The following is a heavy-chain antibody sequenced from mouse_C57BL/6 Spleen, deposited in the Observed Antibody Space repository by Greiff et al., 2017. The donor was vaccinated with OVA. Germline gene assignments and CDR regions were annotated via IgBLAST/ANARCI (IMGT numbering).Heavy chain of an antibody. Sequence: EVQGVESGGGLVKPGGSLKLSCAASGFTFSSYAMSWVRQTPEKRLEWVATISDGGSYTYYPDNVKGRFTISRDNAKNNLYLQMSHLKSEDTAMYYCARDSDYGSRSYYYAMDYWGQGTSVTVSS. J-gene: IGHJ4*01. CDR2: ISDGGSYT. CDR3: ARDSDYGSRSYYYAMDY. D-gene: IGHD1-1*01. V-gene: IGHV5-4*01. CDR1: GFTFSSYA.